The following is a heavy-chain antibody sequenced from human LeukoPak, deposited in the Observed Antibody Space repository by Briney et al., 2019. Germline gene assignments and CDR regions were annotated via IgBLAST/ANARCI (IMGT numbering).Heavy chain of an antibody. Sequence: HAGGSLRLSCAASGFTVSSNYMSWVRQAPGKGLEWVSAISGSGGSTYYADSVKGRFTISRDNSKNTLYLQMNSLRAEDTAVYYCAKFFMTTFHWFDPWGQGTLVTVSS. CDR3: AKFFMTTFHWFDP. D-gene: IGHD4-11*01. V-gene: IGHV3-23*01. CDR2: ISGSGGST. CDR1: GFTVSSNY. J-gene: IGHJ5*02.